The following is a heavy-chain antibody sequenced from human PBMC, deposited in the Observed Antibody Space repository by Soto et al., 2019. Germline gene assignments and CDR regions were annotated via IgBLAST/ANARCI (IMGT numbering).Heavy chain of an antibody. CDR2: IYDSESA. D-gene: IGHD6-6*01. CDR1: GESISSGGYY. J-gene: IGHJ4*02. Sequence: QVQLQESGPGLVKASQTLSLICSVSGESISSGGYYWSWIRHHPGKGLEWIGYIYDSESAYYNPSLKHRVTISLDTSKNHFAMKLSSVTAADTAVYYCARASSSSSAADYWGQGTLITVSS. V-gene: IGHV4-31*03. CDR3: ARASSSSSAADY.